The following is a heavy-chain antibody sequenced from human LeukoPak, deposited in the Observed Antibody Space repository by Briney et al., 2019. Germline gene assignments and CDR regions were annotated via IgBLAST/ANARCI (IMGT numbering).Heavy chain of an antibody. D-gene: IGHD5-18*01. V-gene: IGHV3-21*01. Sequence: PGGSLRLSCAASGFTFSSYSMNWVRQAPGKGLEWVSSISSSSSYIYYADSVKGRFTISRDNAKNSLYLQMNSLRAEDTAVYYCAKDLESVNSYGPMDWGQGTLVTVSS. CDR3: AKDLESVNSYGPMD. CDR2: ISSSSSYI. CDR1: GFTFSSYS. J-gene: IGHJ4*02.